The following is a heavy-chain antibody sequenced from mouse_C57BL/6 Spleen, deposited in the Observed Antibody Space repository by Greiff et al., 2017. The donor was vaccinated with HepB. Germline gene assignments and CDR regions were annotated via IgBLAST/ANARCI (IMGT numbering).Heavy chain of an antibody. D-gene: IGHD1-1*01. CDR2: IHPNSGST. Sequence: QVQLQQPGAELVKPGASVKLSCQASGYTFTSYWMHWVKQRPGQGLEWIGMIHPNSGSTNYNEKFKSKATLTVDKSSSTAYMQLSSLTSEDSAVYYCARPYGSSYFDYWGQGTTLTVSS. CDR3: ARPYGSSYFDY. V-gene: IGHV1-64*01. CDR1: GYTFTSYW. J-gene: IGHJ2*01.